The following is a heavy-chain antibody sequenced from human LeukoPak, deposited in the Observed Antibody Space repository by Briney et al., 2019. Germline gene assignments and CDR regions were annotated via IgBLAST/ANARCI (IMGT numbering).Heavy chain of an antibody. CDR2: ISWNSGSI. V-gene: IGHV3-9*01. CDR3: AKDSRGSSGWPGSYYYYYYCMDV. D-gene: IGHD6-19*01. J-gene: IGHJ6*02. Sequence: GGSLRLSCAASGFTFSDYYMSWIRQAPGKGLEWVSGISWNSGSIGYADSVKGRFTISRDNAKNSLYLQMNSLRAEDTALYYCAKDSRGSSGWPGSYYYYYYCMDVWGQGTTVTVSS. CDR1: GFTFSDYY.